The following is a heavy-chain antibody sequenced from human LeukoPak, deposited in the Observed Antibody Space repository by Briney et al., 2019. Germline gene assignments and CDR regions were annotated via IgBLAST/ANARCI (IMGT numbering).Heavy chain of an antibody. Sequence: GGSLTLSCVACGLTFNKDWMSWVRPAPGKGLDWVANIKYDGSEKYYVDSVKGRFTISRDNGKNSLYLQMNRLRAEETAVYYCARDLYRIVVVPHYFDYWGQGTLVTVSS. V-gene: IGHV3-7*01. D-gene: IGHD3-22*01. J-gene: IGHJ4*02. CDR1: GLTFNKDW. CDR2: IKYDGSEK. CDR3: ARDLYRIVVVPHYFDY.